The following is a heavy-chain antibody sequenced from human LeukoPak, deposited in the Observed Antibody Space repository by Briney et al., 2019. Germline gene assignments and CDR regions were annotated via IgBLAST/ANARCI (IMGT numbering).Heavy chain of an antibody. V-gene: IGHV3-30-3*01. CDR2: ISYDGSNK. CDR3: ASYGMDV. CDR1: GFTFSSYA. J-gene: IGHJ6*02. Sequence: PGRSLRLSCAASGFTFSSYAMHWVRQAPGKGLGWVAVISYDGSNKYYADSVKGRFTISRDNSKNTLYLQMNSLRAEDTAVYYCASYGMDVWGQGTTVTVSS.